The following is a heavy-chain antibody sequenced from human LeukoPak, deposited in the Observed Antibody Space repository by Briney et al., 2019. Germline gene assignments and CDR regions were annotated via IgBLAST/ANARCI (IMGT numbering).Heavy chain of an antibody. CDR2: INPNSGGT. CDR3: ARILSATTGYYDSSGYSTPDY. D-gene: IGHD3-22*01. CDR1: GYTFTGYY. Sequence: ASVKVSCKASGYTFTGYYMHWVRQAPGQGLEWMGWINPNSGGTNYAQKFQGRVTMTRDTSISTAYMELSRLRSDDTAVYYCARILSATTGYYDSSGYSTPDYWGQGTLVTVSS. J-gene: IGHJ4*02. V-gene: IGHV1-2*02.